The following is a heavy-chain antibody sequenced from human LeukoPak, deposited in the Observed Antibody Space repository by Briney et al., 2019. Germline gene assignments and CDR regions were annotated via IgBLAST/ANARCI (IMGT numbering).Heavy chain of an antibody. J-gene: IGHJ4*02. V-gene: IGHV3-23*01. CDR1: EFTFSSYA. CDR3: AKDWPGPYY. CDR2: ISGSGGST. Sequence: QSGGSRKLSCPASEFTFSSYAMGWVRQPPGRGLEWVSAISGSGGSTYYADSVKGRFTISRDNSKNTLYLQMNSLRAEDTAVYYCAKDWPGPYYWGQGTLVTVSS. D-gene: IGHD3-10*01.